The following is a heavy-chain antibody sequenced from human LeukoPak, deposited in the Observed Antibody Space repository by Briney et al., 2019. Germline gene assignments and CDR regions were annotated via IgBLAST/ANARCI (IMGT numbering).Heavy chain of an antibody. CDR2: INCSGGGT. CDR1: GYIFTSYY. Sequence: ASVKVSCKASGYIFTSYYIHWVRQAPGQGLEWMGIINCSGGGTGYAPAFQGRITMTRDTSTSTVYMELSGLKSEDTAVYYCARDRYHGHWGQGTLVTVPS. V-gene: IGHV1-46*01. J-gene: IGHJ4*02. D-gene: IGHD1-14*01. CDR3: ARDRYHGH.